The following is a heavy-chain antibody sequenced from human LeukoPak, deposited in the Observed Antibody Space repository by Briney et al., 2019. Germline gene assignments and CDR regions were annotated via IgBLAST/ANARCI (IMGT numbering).Heavy chain of an antibody. Sequence: TGRSLRLSCAASGFTFSSYGMHWVRQAPGKGLEWVAVISYDGSNKYYADSVKGRFTISRDNSKNTLYLQMNSLRAEDTAVYYCAKGKDSMAGATNDYWGQGTLVTVSS. V-gene: IGHV3-30*18. CDR2: ISYDGSNK. J-gene: IGHJ4*02. D-gene: IGHD6-19*01. CDR3: AKGKDSMAGATNDY. CDR1: GFTFSSYG.